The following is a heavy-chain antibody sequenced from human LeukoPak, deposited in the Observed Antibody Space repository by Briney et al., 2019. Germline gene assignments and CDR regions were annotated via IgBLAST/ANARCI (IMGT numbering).Heavy chain of an antibody. J-gene: IGHJ4*02. Sequence: PGGSLRLSCAASRSTFSSFSMNWARQAPGKGLEWLSFISGSGTFIYYADSVRGRFTISRDSARNSLYLQMNSLRDEDTAVYFCARDDGLGCWGQGTLVTVSS. V-gene: IGHV3-48*02. CDR1: RSTFSSFS. D-gene: IGHD3-16*01. CDR3: ARDDGLGC. CDR2: ISGSGTFI.